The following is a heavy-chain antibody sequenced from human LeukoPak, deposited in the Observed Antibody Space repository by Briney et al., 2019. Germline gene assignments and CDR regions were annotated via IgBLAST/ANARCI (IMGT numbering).Heavy chain of an antibody. Sequence: SVKVSCKASGGTFSSYAISWVRQAPGQGLEWMGRIIPILGIANYAQKFQGRVTITADKSTSTAYMELSSLRSEDTAVYYCARVMDTAMVDFDYWGQGTLVTVSS. V-gene: IGHV1-69*04. D-gene: IGHD5-18*01. CDR2: IIPILGIA. J-gene: IGHJ4*02. CDR1: GGTFSSYA. CDR3: ARVMDTAMVDFDY.